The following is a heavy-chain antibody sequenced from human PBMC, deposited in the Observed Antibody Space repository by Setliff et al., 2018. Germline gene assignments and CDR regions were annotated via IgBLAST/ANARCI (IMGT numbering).Heavy chain of an antibody. CDR2: IGGNGVTT. V-gene: IGHV3-23*01. CDR3: AKSLRLASSGSYWFDP. CDR1: GVTFITYA. J-gene: IGHJ5*02. D-gene: IGHD3-10*01. Sequence: GGSLRLSCADSGVTFITYAWSWVRQAPGKGLEWVATIGGNGVTTFYTDSVKGRFTISRENSKMYLQMDSLRAEDTALYYCAKSLRLASSGSYWFDPWGQGTPVTVSS.